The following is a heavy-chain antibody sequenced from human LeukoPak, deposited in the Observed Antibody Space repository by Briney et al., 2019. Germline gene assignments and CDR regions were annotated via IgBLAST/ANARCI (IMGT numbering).Heavy chain of an antibody. D-gene: IGHD5-12*01. Sequence: SETLSLTCTVSGGSISSGGYYWSWIRQHPGKGLEWIGYIYYSGSTYYNPSLKSRVTISVDTSKNQFSLKLTSVPAADPAVYYCASSGYEGGFDYWGQGNLVTVSS. CDR3: ASSGYEGGFDY. V-gene: IGHV4-31*03. CDR1: GGSISSGGYY. CDR2: IYYSGST. J-gene: IGHJ4*02.